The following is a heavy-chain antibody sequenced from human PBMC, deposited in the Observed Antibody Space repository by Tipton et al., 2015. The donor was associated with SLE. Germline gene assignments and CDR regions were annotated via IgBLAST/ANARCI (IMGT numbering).Heavy chain of an antibody. J-gene: IGHJ5*02. CDR2: VHYSGTT. Sequence: TLSLTCTVSGGSISSYYWTWIRQTPGKGLEWIGNVHYSGTTNYNPSLKSRVSISVDMSKNEVSLKLTSVTAGDTAVYYCARGGYDILTGSKRFDPWGLGILVTASS. CDR1: GGSISSYY. CDR3: ARGGYDILTGSKRFDP. V-gene: IGHV4-59*01. D-gene: IGHD3-9*01.